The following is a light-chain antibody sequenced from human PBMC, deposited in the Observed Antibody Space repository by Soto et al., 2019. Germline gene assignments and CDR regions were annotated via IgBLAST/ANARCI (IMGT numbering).Light chain of an antibody. Sequence: QSVLTQPPSVSGAPGQSVTSSCTGSSSNLGAGYDAHWYQQLPGTAPKLLIYGGTNRFSGVPDRFSGSKAGASASLAITGLQPEDEGDYYCQSYDTSLSGSVFGGGTKVTVL. J-gene: IGLJ2*01. V-gene: IGLV1-40*01. CDR1: SSNLGAGYD. CDR2: GGT. CDR3: QSYDTSLSGSV.